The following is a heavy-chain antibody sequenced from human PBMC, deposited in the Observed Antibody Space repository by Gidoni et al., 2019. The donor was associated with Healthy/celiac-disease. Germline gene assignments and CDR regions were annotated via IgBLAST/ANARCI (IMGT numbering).Heavy chain of an antibody. CDR3: AREPVDDLAYYSSSWYRSNYYYYGMDV. CDR1: GGTFSSYA. D-gene: IGHD6-13*01. Sequence: QVQLVQSGAEVKKPGSSVKVSCTASGGTFSSYAISWVRQAPGQGLEWMGRIIPILGIANDAQKFQGRVTITADKSTSTAYMELSSLRSEDTAVYYCAREPVDDLAYYSSSWYRSNYYYYGMDVWGQGTTVTVSS. J-gene: IGHJ6*02. CDR2: IIPILGIA. V-gene: IGHV1-69*04.